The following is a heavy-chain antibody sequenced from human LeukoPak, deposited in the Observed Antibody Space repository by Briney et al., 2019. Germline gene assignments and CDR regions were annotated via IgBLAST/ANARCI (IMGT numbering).Heavy chain of an antibody. CDR1: GYSFISYW. D-gene: IGHD6-19*01. CDR3: ARRGSGWYFDY. CDR2: IYPVDSDT. J-gene: IGHJ4*02. V-gene: IGHV5-51*01. Sequence: GESLMISCKGSGYSFISYWIGWVRQMPGKGLEWLGIIYPVDSDTRYSPSFQGQVTISADKSISTAYLQWSSLKASDTAMYYCARRGSGWYFDYWGQGSLVTVSS.